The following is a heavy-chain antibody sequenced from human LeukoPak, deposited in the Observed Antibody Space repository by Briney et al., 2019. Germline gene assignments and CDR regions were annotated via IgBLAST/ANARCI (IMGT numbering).Heavy chain of an antibody. CDR1: GGSISSTYF. V-gene: IGHV4-39*01. Sequence: SETLSLTCTVSGGSISSTYFWAWIRQPPGKGLEWIATTHYSGTTYYKPSLRSRVTISVDTSANQFSLKLTSVTAADTAVYFCARLGYCSGGSCQHDFWGQRTLVTVSS. D-gene: IGHD2-15*01. CDR3: ARLGYCSGGSCQHDF. CDR2: THYSGTT. J-gene: IGHJ4*02.